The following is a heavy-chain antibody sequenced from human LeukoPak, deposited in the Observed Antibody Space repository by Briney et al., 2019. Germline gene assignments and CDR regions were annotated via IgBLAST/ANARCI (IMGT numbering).Heavy chain of an antibody. V-gene: IGHV5-51*01. CDR3: ARTLCSGTSCFAAPFDP. J-gene: IGHJ5*02. CDR2: IYPGDSDT. Sequence: GESLKISCKGSGYSFTGYWIGWVRQMPGKGLEWMGIIYPGDSDTTYSPSFQGQVTISADKSITTAYLQWTSLKASDTAMYYCARTLCSGTSCFAAPFDPWGQGTLVTVSS. D-gene: IGHD2-2*01. CDR1: GYSFTGYW.